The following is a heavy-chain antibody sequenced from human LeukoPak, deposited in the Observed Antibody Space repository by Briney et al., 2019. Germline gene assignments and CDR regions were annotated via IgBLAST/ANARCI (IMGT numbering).Heavy chain of an antibody. CDR3: SRENGAFSPFGY. Sequence: SETLSLTCSVSGGSINTYYWSCIRQPAGKGLEWIGRIHSSGSTHYNPSLKSRVTMALDKSKNHLSLNLTSVTAADTAVYYCSRENGAFSPFGYWGQGTLVTVPS. V-gene: IGHV4-4*07. CDR2: IHSSGST. J-gene: IGHJ4*02. D-gene: IGHD2-8*01. CDR1: GGSINTYY.